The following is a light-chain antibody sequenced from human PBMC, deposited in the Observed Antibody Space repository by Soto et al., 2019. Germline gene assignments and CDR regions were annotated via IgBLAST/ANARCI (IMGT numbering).Light chain of an antibody. CDR1: QSVSSCY. CDR3: QQYGSSPPCT. Sequence: IVLTQSPGTLSLSPGERATLSCRASQSVSSCYLAWYQQKPGQAPRLLIYGASSRATGIPDRFSGSGSGTDFTLTISRLEPEDFAVYYCQQYGSSPPCTFGQGTKLEIK. V-gene: IGKV3-20*01. J-gene: IGKJ2*02. CDR2: GAS.